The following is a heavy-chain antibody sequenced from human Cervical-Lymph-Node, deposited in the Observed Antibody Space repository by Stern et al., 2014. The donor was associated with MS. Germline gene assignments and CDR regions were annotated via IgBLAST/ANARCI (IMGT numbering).Heavy chain of an antibody. CDR1: GGTFSSYA. Sequence: DQLVESGAEVKKPGSSVKVSCKASGGTFSSYAISWVRQAPGQGLEWMGGIIPIFGTANYAQKFQGRVTITADESTSTAYMELSSLRSEDTAVYYCASNIVVVTAGAFDIWGQGTMVTVSS. V-gene: IGHV1-69*01. D-gene: IGHD2-21*02. CDR2: IIPIFGTA. J-gene: IGHJ3*02. CDR3: ASNIVVVTAGAFDI.